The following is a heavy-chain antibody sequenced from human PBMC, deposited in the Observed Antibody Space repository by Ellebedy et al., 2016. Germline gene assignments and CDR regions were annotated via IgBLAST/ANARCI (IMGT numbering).Heavy chain of an antibody. CDR3: ARDGGVAKSPY. J-gene: IGHJ4*02. CDR2: IKQDGSEK. Sequence: GESLKISXAISGLSSSSFWMSWVRQAPGKGLEWVANIKQDGSEKYYVDSVRGRFTISIDIAKNSLYLQMDSLRAEDTAVYYCARDGGVAKSPYWGQGTLVTVSS. V-gene: IGHV3-7*01. CDR1: GLSSSSFW. D-gene: IGHD5-12*01.